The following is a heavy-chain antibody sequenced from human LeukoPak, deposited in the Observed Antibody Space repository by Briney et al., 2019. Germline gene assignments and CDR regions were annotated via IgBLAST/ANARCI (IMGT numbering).Heavy chain of an antibody. V-gene: IGHV4-61*02. CDR2: IYTSGST. Sequence: SETLSLTCTVSGGSISSGSYYWSWIRQPAGKGLEWIGRIYTSGSTNYNPSLKSRVTISVDTSKNQFSLKLSSVTAADTAVYYCAREVGYPPYFDYWGQGTLVTVSS. CDR1: GGSISSGSYY. D-gene: IGHD1-26*01. CDR3: AREVGYPPYFDY. J-gene: IGHJ4*02.